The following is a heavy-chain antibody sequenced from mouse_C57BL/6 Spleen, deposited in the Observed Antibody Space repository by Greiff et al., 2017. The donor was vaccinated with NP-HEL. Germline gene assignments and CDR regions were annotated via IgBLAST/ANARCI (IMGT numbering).Heavy chain of an antibody. CDR3: TGHGFAY. D-gene: IGHD3-3*01. Sequence: EVQLQQSGAELVRPGASVKLSCTASGFNIKDDYMHWVKQRPEQGLEWIGWIDPENGDTEYASKFQGKATITADTSSSTAYLQLSSLTSEDTAVYYCTGHGFAYWGQGTLVTVSA. CDR1: GFNIKDDY. V-gene: IGHV14-4*01. J-gene: IGHJ3*01. CDR2: IDPENGDT.